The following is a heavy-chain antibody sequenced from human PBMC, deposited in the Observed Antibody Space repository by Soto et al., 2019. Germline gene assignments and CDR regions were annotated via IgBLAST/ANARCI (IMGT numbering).Heavy chain of an antibody. CDR2: ISYDGSNK. J-gene: IGHJ4*02. V-gene: IGHV3-30-3*01. Sequence: GGSLRLSCAASGFTFSSYAMHWVRQAPGKGLEWVAVISYDGSNKYYADSVKGRFTISRDNSKNTLYLQMNSLRAEDTAVYYCAITEKGMTTVNLFDYWGQGTLVTVSS. D-gene: IGHD4-17*01. CDR1: GFTFSSYA. CDR3: AITEKGMTTVNLFDY.